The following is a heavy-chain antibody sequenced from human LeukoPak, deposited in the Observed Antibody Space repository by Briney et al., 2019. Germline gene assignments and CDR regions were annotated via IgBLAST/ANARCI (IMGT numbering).Heavy chain of an antibody. CDR3: VRTPFIAVAYGMDV. V-gene: IGHV4-4*02. Sequence: SETLSLTCAVSGGSISSSNWWSWVRQPPGKGLEWIGEIYHSGSTNYNPSLKSRVTISVDKSKNQFSLKLSSVTAADTAVYYCVRTPFIAVAYGMDVWGKGTTVTVSS. J-gene: IGHJ6*04. CDR2: IYHSGST. CDR1: GGSISSSNW. D-gene: IGHD6-19*01.